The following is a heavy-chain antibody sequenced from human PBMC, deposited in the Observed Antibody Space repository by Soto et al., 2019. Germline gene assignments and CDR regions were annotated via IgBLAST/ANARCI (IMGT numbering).Heavy chain of an antibody. CDR1: GFTLSNFW. D-gene: IGHD1-26*01. J-gene: IGHJ4*02. CDR2: IKEDGSEK. CDR3: ASYRTLGC. V-gene: IGHV3-7*03. Sequence: EVQLVESGGGLVQPGGSLRLSCAASGFTLSNFWMSWFGPAPGKGLGGVASIKEDGSEKTYVDSVKGGFTISRDNAQNSLYLQMNPLRVDDAAVYYCASYRTLGCWGQGTPVIVSS.